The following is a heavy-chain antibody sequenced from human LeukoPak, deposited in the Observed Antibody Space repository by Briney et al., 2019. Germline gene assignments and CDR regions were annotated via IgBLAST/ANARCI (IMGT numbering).Heavy chain of an antibody. V-gene: IGHV1-2*02. CDR2: LNPNSGGT. CDR1: GYTFTANY. Sequence: GASVKVSCKASGYTFTANYMHWVRQAPGQGLEWMGWLNPNSGGTSYAQRFQGRVTMTRDTSINTAYMELSRLRSDDTAVYYCARANYFDTSGSWNWGQGTLVTVSS. J-gene: IGHJ4*02. D-gene: IGHD3-22*01. CDR3: ARANYFDTSGSWN.